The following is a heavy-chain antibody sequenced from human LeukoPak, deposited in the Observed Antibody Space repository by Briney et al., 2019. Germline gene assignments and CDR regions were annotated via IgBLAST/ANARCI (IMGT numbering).Heavy chain of an antibody. CDR1: GFTFSNYA. V-gene: IGHV3-23*01. D-gene: IGHD3-10*01. CDR2: ISGSGGST. Sequence: GGSLRLSCAASGFTFSNYAMSWVRQAPGKGLEWVSAISGSGGSTYYADSVKGRFSFSRDNSKNTLYLQTNNLRAEDTAVYYCAKKYGTGSYYFDCWGQGTLVTVSP. J-gene: IGHJ4*02. CDR3: AKKYGTGSYYFDC.